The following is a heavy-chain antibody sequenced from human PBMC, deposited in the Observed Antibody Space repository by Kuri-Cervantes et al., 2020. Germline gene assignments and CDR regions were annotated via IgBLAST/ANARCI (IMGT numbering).Heavy chain of an antibody. V-gene: IGHV3-30-3*01. CDR2: ISYDGSNK. J-gene: IGHJ6*02. CDR1: GFTFSSYA. CDR3: ARDGRDPESRDWGYGMDV. D-gene: IGHD3-16*01. Sequence: GESLKISCAASGFTFSSYAMHWVRQAPGKGLEWVAVISYDGSNKYYADSVKGRFTISRDNSKNTLYLQMNSLRAGDTAVYYCARDGRDPESRDWGYGMDVWGQGTTVTVSS.